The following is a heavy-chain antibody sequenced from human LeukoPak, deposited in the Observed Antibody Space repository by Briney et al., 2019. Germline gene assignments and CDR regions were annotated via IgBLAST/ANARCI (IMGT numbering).Heavy chain of an antibody. CDR3: ARGGDYYDSSGFSAAVKR. V-gene: IGHV1-8*02. CDR2: MNPDSGDT. CDR1: GGTFSSYA. J-gene: IGHJ4*02. D-gene: IGHD3-22*01. Sequence: ASVKVSCKASGGTFSSYAISWVRQATGQGLEWMGWMNPDSGDTGSAQKFQGRVVMTRDTSINTAYIELSSLRSEDTAVYYCARGGDYYDSSGFSAAVKRWGQGTLVIVSS.